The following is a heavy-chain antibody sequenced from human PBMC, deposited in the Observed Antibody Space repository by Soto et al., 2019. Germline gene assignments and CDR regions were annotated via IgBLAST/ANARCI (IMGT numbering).Heavy chain of an antibody. V-gene: IGHV3-23*01. Sequence: PGGSLRLSCAASGFTFGGYAMSWVRRAPGKGLEWVSTISDSGGNTYNTDSVKGRFTISRDNSKDTLYLQMNSLRADDTAVYYCARDLGNIAARPSEGSYGMDVWGQGTTVTVSS. CDR1: GFTFGGYA. CDR3: ARDLGNIAARPSEGSYGMDV. D-gene: IGHD6-6*01. CDR2: ISDSGGNT. J-gene: IGHJ6*02.